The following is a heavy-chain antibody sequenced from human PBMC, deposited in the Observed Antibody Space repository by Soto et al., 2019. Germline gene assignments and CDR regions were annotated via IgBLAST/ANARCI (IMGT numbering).Heavy chain of an antibody. CDR3: AKDICGSTSCYELDY. J-gene: IGHJ4*02. D-gene: IGHD2-2*01. Sequence: GGSLRLCCAASGFTFSSYAMSWVRQAPGKGLEWVSGISWNSGSIDYADSVKGRFTISRDNAKNSLYLQMNSLRAEDTALYYCAKDICGSTSCYELDYWGQGTLVTVSS. CDR2: ISWNSGSI. CDR1: GFTFSSYA. V-gene: IGHV3-9*01.